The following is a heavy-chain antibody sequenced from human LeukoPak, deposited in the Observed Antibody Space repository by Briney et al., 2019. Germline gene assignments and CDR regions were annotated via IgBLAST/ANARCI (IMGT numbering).Heavy chain of an antibody. CDR2: ISSSGSTI. Sequence: AGSLRLSCAASGFTFSSYEMNWVRQAPGKGLEWVSYISSSGSTIYYADSVKGRFTISRDNAKNSLYLQMNSLRAEDTAVYYCARAQRSTRHAFDIWGQGTMVTVSS. J-gene: IGHJ3*02. CDR1: GFTFSSYE. CDR3: ARAQRSTRHAFDI. V-gene: IGHV3-48*03. D-gene: IGHD2-2*01.